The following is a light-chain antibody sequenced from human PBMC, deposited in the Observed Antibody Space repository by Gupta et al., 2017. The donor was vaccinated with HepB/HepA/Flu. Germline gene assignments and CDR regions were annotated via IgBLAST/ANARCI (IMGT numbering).Light chain of an antibody. CDR3: CSYGGSSDLV. V-gene: IGLV2-23*01. CDR2: EGD. J-gene: IGLJ2*01. Sequence: QSALTQPASVSGSPGQSITVSCTGSSSDIGSYNFVSWYQQHPDEAPRVIIYEGDKRPSGVSNRFSGSKSGSTASLTISGLQAEDEAHYYCCSYGGSSDLVFGGGTKVTVL. CDR1: SSDIGSYNF.